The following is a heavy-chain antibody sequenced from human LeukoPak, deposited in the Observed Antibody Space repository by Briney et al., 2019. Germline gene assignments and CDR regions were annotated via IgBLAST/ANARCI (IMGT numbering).Heavy chain of an antibody. J-gene: IGHJ4*02. CDR1: GFTFSSYA. V-gene: IGHV3-23*01. D-gene: IGHD3-10*01. Sequence: GGTLRLSCAASGFTFSSYAMSWVRQAPGKGLEWGSAIIGSGGSTYYADSVKGRFTISRANSKNTLYLQMNSLIAEDTAVYYCAKRAISRTMARGVAYWGQGTLVTVSS. CDR2: IIGSGGST. CDR3: AKRAISRTMARGVAY.